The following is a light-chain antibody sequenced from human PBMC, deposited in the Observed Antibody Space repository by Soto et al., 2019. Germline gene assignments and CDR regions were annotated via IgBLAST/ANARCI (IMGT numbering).Light chain of an antibody. J-gene: IGLJ1*01. CDR3: CSYAGSSYV. CDR2: DVT. V-gene: IGLV2-11*01. Sequence: QSVLTQPRSVSGSPGQSVTISCTGPSSDVGGLHSVSWYQQRPGTAPKLMIFDVTKRPSGVPDRFSGSKSDNTASLTISGLHPEDEADYYCCSYAGSSYVFGTGTKVTVL. CDR1: SSDVGGLHS.